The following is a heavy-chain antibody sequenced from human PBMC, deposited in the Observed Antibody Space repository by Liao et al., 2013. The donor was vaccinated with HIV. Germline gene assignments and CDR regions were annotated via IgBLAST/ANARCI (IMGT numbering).Heavy chain of an antibody. J-gene: IGHJ4*02. Sequence: QVQLQESGPGLVKPSQTLSLTCTVSGASINTGEHYWSWIRQPAGEGLEWIGRVFTTGSTSYNPSFKSRVTISIDSSKSQFSLKLNSVTAADTAVYYCARFQYFDFWSGYPDYWGQGTLVTVSS. V-gene: IGHV4-61*02. D-gene: IGHD3-3*01. CDR3: ARFQYFDFWSGYPDY. CDR2: VFTTGST. CDR1: GASINTGEHY.